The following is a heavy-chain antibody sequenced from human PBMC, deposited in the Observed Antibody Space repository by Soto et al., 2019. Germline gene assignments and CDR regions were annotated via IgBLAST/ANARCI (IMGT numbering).Heavy chain of an antibody. CDR2: ISYDGNNK. CDR3: AKDGPGYTSSWYGDNWFDP. CDR1: GFTFTNYG. V-gene: IGHV3-30*18. D-gene: IGHD6-13*01. Sequence: QVQLVGSGGGVVQPGRSLRLSCSASGFTFTNYGMHWVRQAPGKGLEWVGVISYDGNNKNYGDAVKGRFTISRAESKNTVYLQMNSLRVEDTAIYYCAKDGPGYTSSWYGDNWFDPWGQGTLVTVSS. J-gene: IGHJ5*02.